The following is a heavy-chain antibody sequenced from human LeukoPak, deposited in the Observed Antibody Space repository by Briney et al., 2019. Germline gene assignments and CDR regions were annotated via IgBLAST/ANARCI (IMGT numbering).Heavy chain of an antibody. CDR3: ARSHGGY. Sequence: SETLSLTCTVSSGSTSSYYWTWIRQPPGKGLEWIGYIYNSGSTDYNPSLKSRVTMSLDTSKNQFSLNLSSVTAADTAVYYCARSHGGYWGQGILVTVSS. CDR1: SGSTSSYY. J-gene: IGHJ4*02. CDR2: IYNSGST. V-gene: IGHV4-59*01.